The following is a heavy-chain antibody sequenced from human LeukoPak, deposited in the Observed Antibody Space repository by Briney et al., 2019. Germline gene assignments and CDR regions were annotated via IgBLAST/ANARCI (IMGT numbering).Heavy chain of an antibody. D-gene: IGHD6-13*01. V-gene: IGHV3-21*01. J-gene: IGHJ6*03. Sequence: SGGSLRLSCAASGFTFSSYSMSWVRQAPGKGLEWVSSISSSSSSTNHADSVQGRFTISRDNARNSLYLQMNSLRAEDTTVYYCARSAPAAAGTGPMDVWGKGTTVTVSS. CDR2: ISSSSSST. CDR3: ARSAPAAAGTGPMDV. CDR1: GFTFSSYS.